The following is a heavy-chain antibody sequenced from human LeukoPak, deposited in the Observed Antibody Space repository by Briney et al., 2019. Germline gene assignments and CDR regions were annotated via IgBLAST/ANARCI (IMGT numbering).Heavy chain of an antibody. J-gene: IGHJ6*02. CDR1: GFTFSSYA. D-gene: IGHD3-22*01. CDR3: ARDAYRDYYDSDGYYYVGMDV. V-gene: IGHV3-30*14. Sequence: GGSLRLSCAASGFTFSSYAMHWVRQAPGKGLEWVAVISYDGSNKYYADSVKGRFTISRDTSKNTLYLQMNSLRAEDTAVYYCARDAYRDYYDSDGYYYVGMDVWGQGTTVTVSS. CDR2: ISYDGSNK.